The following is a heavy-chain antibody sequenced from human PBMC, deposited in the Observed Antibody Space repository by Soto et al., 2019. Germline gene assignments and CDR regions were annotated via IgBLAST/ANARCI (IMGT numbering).Heavy chain of an antibody. CDR3: TRSNNWNYEYYFDY. V-gene: IGHV2-70*01. CDR1: GFSLSRKGMS. J-gene: IGHJ4*02. CDR2: IDWEEEK. D-gene: IGHD1-7*01. Sequence: SGPTLVNPKQTLILTCAFSGFSLSRKGMSVSWIRQPPGKALEFLALIDWEEEKFYSPSLRTRLTVSKDTSKSQVVLTLTNVDPVDTATYYCTRSNNWNYEYYFDYWGQGTMVTVSS.